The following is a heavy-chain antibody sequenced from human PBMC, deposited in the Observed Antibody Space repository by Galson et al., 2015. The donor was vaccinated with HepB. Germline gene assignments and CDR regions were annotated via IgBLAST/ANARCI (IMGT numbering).Heavy chain of an antibody. CDR2: IRPKEHFYAT. Sequence: SLRLSCAASGAIFSGSAIHWVRQAPGKGLERVGHIRPKEHFYATSYSASVGGRFTISRDDSKNTAFLHMNSLRVEDTAVYYCIRHAEYYRPYWGQGSLVTVSS. CDR3: IRHAEYYRPY. J-gene: IGHJ4*02. D-gene: IGHD2/OR15-2a*01. V-gene: IGHV3-73*01. CDR1: GAIFSGSA.